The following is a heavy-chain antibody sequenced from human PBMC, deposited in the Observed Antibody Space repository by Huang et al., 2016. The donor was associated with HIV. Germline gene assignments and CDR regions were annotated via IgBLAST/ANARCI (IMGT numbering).Heavy chain of an antibody. CDR2: SNPKSGGT. CDR1: GYTFTGYY. Sequence: QVQLVQSGAEVKKPGASVKVSCKASGYTFTGYYMHWVRQAPGQGLEGMGWSNPKSGGTNYAQKFQGRVTMTRDTSISTAYMELSRLRSDDTAVYYCAREVVSATGYYYYGMDVWGQGTTVTVSS. V-gene: IGHV1-2*02. J-gene: IGHJ6*02. D-gene: IGHD2-15*01. CDR3: AREVVSATGYYYYGMDV.